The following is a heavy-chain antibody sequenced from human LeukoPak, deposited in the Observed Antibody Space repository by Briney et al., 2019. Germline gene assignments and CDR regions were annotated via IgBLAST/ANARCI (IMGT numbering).Heavy chain of an antibody. V-gene: IGHV5-51*01. CDR2: IYPGDSDT. CDR1: GYSFTSYW. J-gene: IGHJ3*02. CDR3: ARRYCGGDCDPDDAFDI. D-gene: IGHD2-21*02. Sequence: GESLKISCKGSGYSFTSYWIGWVRQMPGKGLEWMGIIYPGDSDTRYSPSFQGQVTISADKSISTAYLQWSSLKASDTAMYYCARRYCGGDCDPDDAFDIWGQGTMVTVSS.